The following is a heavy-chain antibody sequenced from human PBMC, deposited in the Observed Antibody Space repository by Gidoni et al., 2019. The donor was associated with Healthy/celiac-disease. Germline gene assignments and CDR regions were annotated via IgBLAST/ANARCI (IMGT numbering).Heavy chain of an antibody. CDR3: ARYCSSTSCYTDAFDI. V-gene: IGHV4-39*01. CDR2: IYYSGST. CDR1: GGSNSSSSYY. J-gene: IGHJ3*02. Sequence: QLQLQESGPGLVKPSETLSLTCTVSGGSNSSSSYYWGWIRQPPGKGLEWIGSIYYSGSTYYNPSLKSRVTISVDTSKYQFSLKLSSVTAADTAVYYCARYCSSTSCYTDAFDIWGQGTMVTVSS. D-gene: IGHD2-2*02.